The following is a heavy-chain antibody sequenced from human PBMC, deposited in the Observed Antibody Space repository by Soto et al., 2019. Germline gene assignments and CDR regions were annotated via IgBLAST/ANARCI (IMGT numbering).Heavy chain of an antibody. J-gene: IGHJ6*02. CDR2: IIPGFDTT. V-gene: IGHV1-69*01. Sequence: QVHLVQSGAEVRKPGSSVKVSCTTSGGTFTSYAITWVRQAPGQGLQWMGGIIPGFDTTFYAQKFQGRVTITADDATDSAYMELRSLRSDDTAVYYCARDQGLFVHTGMVIDFFGMEVWGPGTTVTVSS. CDR3: ARDQGLFVHTGMVIDFFGMEV. D-gene: IGHD3-10*02. CDR1: GGTFTSYA.